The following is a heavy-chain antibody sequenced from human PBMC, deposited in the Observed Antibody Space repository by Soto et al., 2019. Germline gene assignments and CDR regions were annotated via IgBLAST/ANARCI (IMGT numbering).Heavy chain of an antibody. Sequence: QVQLQESGPGLVKPSQTLSLTCTVSGGSISSADYYWSWIRQHPGKGLEWIGYIYYSGSTYYNPSLKSRLTISVDTSKNQFSLNLSSVTAPDTAVYYCARDGSGWTTYFDYWGQGTLVIVSS. CDR1: GGSISSADYY. V-gene: IGHV4-31*03. D-gene: IGHD6-19*01. CDR2: IYYSGST. J-gene: IGHJ4*02. CDR3: ARDGSGWTTYFDY.